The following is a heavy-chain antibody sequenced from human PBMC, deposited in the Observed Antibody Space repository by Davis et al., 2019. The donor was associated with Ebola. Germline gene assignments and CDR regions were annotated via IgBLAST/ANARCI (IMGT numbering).Heavy chain of an antibody. Sequence: MPSETLSLTCAVYGGSLSNYYWGWIRQPPGKGLEWIGTIYYSGSTDYNPSLESRVTISADTSKNQFSLKLTSVTAADTALYYCASGGYSGYDGYFDDWGQGTLVTVSS. CDR2: IYYSGST. CDR3: ASGGYSGYDGYFDD. V-gene: IGHV4-39*01. D-gene: IGHD5-12*01. CDR1: GGSLSNYY. J-gene: IGHJ4*02.